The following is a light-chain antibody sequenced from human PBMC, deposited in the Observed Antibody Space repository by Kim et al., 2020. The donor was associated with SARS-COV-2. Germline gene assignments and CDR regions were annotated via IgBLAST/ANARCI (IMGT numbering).Light chain of an antibody. CDR3: QAWDSNIVV. CDR1: KVGNKY. V-gene: IGLV3-1*01. CDR2: QDT. J-gene: IGLJ2*01. Sequence: PRQTATSTCSGNKVGNKYVTWYKQRPGQSPLVVIYQDTNRPSGIPERFSGSNSANTTTLAISGTQAMDEGDYYCQAWDSNIVVVGGGTRLTVL.